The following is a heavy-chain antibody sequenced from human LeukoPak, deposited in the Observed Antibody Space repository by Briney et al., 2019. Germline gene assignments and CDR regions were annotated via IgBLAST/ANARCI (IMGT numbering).Heavy chain of an antibody. CDR2: IYYSKST. J-gene: IGHJ4*02. D-gene: IGHD3-16*01. Sequence: SETLSLTCTVSGVSISSSSAYWGWIRQPPGKGLEWIGSIYYSKSTYYNPSLKSRVTISADTSKNQFSLTLGSVSAADTAVYYCARDGFVGLSQTTYYFDYWGQGTLVTVSS. CDR3: ARDGFVGLSQTTYYFDY. V-gene: IGHV4-39*02. CDR1: GVSISSSSAY.